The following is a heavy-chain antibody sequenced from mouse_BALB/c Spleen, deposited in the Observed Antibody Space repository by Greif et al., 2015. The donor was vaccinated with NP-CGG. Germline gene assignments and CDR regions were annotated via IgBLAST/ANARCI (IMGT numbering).Heavy chain of an antibody. V-gene: IGHV2-2*02. CDR1: GFSLTSYG. J-gene: IGHJ2*01. Sequence: QVQLQQSGPGLVQPSQSLSITCTVSGFSLTSYGVHWVRQSPGKGLEWLGVIWSGGSTGYNAAFISRLSISKDNSKSQFCFKMNSLQANDTAIYYCARGATAMYYFDYWGQGTTLTVSS. CDR3: ARGATAMYYFDY. D-gene: IGHD1-2*01. CDR2: IWSGGST.